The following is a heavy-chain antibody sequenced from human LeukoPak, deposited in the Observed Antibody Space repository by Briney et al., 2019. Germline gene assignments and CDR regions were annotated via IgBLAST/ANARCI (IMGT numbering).Heavy chain of an antibody. D-gene: IGHD6-13*01. CDR3: ARDRIAAAGRGPYYYYGMDV. V-gene: IGHV3-23*01. Sequence: GGSLRLSCAASGFTFSNYAMSWVRQAPGKGLEWVSAISGSGGSAYYADSVKGRFTISRDNSKNTLYLQMNSLRAEDTAVYYCARDRIAAAGRGPYYYYGMDVWGQGTTVTVSS. CDR2: ISGSGGSA. CDR1: GFTFSNYA. J-gene: IGHJ6*02.